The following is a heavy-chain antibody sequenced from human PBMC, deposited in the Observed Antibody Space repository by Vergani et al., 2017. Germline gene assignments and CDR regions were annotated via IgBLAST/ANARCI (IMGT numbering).Heavy chain of an antibody. V-gene: IGHV4-39*01. CDR2: IDNSGGA. Sequence: QLHLQESGPGLVKPSETLPLTCNVSGGSITSSSYYWGWIRQPPGKGLEWVGNIDNSGGAYYNPSLKGRVTISVDTSKNQFSLEVTSVTAADTAIYFCAXTESFILRYFHWALWGQGTLVTVSS. J-gene: IGHJ4*02. D-gene: IGHD3-9*01. CDR1: GGSITSSSYY. CDR3: AXTESFILRYFHWAL.